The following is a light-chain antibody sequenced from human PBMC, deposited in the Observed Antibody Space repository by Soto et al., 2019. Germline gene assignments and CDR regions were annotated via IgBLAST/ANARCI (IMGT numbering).Light chain of an antibody. V-gene: IGKV3-11*01. CDR1: QSVYIY. J-gene: IGKJ5*01. Sequence: EIVLTQSPATLSVSPGERATLSCRASQSVYIYLAWYQQKPGQSPRLLIYDASNRDTGIPARFSGSGSGTDFTLTISSLEPEDFAIYYCQHRSSWPVSFGQGTRLEIK. CDR3: QHRSSWPVS. CDR2: DAS.